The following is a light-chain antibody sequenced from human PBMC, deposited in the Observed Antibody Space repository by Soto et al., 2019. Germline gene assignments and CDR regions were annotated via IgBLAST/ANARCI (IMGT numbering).Light chain of an antibody. Sequence: QSVLTQPASVSGSPGQSITISCTGTSSDVGSYNLVSWYQQHPGKAPKLMIYEVNNRPSGVSNRFSGSKSGNTASLSISDLQAEDEADYYCSSYTSVSIVVVFGGGTQLTVL. CDR1: SSDVGSYNL. CDR2: EVN. CDR3: SSYTSVSIVVV. V-gene: IGLV2-14*02. J-gene: IGLJ7*01.